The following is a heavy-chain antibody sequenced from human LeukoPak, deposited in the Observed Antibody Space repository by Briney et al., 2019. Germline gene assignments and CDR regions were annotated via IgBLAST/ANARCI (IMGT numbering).Heavy chain of an antibody. CDR1: GGSISSYY. D-gene: IGHD1-26*01. CDR3: ARRVGARAPMDY. Sequence: SETLSLTCTVSGGSISSYYWSWIRQPPGKGLEWIGYIYYSGGTNYNPSLKSRVTISVDTSKNQFSLKLSSVTAADTAVYYCARRVGARAPMDYWGQGTLVTVSS. J-gene: IGHJ4*02. V-gene: IGHV4-59*08. CDR2: IYYSGGT.